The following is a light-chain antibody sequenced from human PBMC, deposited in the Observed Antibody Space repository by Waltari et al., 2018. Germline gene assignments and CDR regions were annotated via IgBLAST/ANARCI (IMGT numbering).Light chain of an antibody. CDR1: QSLLHSNGNNY. J-gene: IGKJ1*01. CDR3: MQSLQGLWT. CDR2: LGS. V-gene: IGKV2-28*01. Sequence: IVVTQSHLSLPVNPGEPASISCRSSQSLLHSNGNNYLDWYRQKPGQSPQILLYLGSNRASGVPDRFSGSGAGTDFTLKSSRVEAEDVGVYYCMQSLQGLWTFGQGTRVEIK.